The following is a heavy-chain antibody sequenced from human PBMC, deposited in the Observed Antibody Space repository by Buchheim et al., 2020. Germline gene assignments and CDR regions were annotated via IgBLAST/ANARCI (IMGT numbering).Heavy chain of an antibody. D-gene: IGHD6-13*01. CDR1: GGSFSGYY. CDR3: ARGEEYSSSWYGY. V-gene: IGHV4-34*01. CDR2: INHSGST. Sequence: QVQLQQWGAGLLKPSETLSLTCAVYGGSFSGYYWSWIRQPPGKGLEWIGEINHSGSTNYNPSLKSRVTISVDTSKNQFSLKLSSVTAADTAVYYCARGEEYSSSWYGYWGQGTL. J-gene: IGHJ4*02.